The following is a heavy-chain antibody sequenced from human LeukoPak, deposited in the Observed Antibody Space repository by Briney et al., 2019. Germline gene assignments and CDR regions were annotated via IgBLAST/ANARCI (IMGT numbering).Heavy chain of an antibody. CDR3: ARDRSGSSGYEDY. V-gene: IGHV3-48*04. Sequence: GGSLRLSCAASGFTFSTNSMNWVRQAPGKGLEWVSYISSTGGTIYYADSMKGRFTISRDNAKNSLYLQMNSLRVEDTAVYYCARDRSGSSGYEDYWGQGTLVTVSS. D-gene: IGHD3-22*01. CDR2: ISSTGGTI. CDR1: GFTFSTNS. J-gene: IGHJ4*02.